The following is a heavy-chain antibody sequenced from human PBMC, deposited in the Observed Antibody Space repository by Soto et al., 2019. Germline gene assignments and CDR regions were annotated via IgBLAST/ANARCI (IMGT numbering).Heavy chain of an antibody. CDR3: ARDRGYRSGSFGS. J-gene: IGHJ5*02. CDR2: IYSDGTT. Sequence: QVQLQESGPGLVKPSETLSLTSLVPVASIRGYYWAWTQRPPGKKREWIGRIYSDGTTNYNPSLKGRGTMSVDTSKKQISLKLTSVTAADTAMYYCARDRGYRSGSFGSWGQGVLVTVSS. D-gene: IGHD5-18*01. CDR1: VASIRGYY. V-gene: IGHV4-4*07.